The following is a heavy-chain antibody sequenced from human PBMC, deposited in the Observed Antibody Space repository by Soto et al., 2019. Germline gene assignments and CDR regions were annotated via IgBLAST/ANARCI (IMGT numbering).Heavy chain of an antibody. D-gene: IGHD6-19*01. CDR2: IHHTGYT. V-gene: IGHV4-61*08. J-gene: IGHJ6*02. Sequence: QVQLQESGPGLVKPSEILSLTCSVSGASVSTDGYYWSWIRKPPGKGLEYISYIHHTGYTNYNPSLKSRVTTSIDTSKNQFSLKVGSLTAADTAIYYCARINRLAPVATYYYHIMDVWGQGTTVTVSS. CDR1: GASVSTDGYY. CDR3: ARINRLAPVATYYYHIMDV.